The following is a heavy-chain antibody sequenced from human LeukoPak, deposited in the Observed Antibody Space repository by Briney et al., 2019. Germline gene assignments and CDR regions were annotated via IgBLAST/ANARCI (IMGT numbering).Heavy chain of an antibody. CDR1: GYTFISYD. CDR2: TNPNSGGT. D-gene: IGHD3-22*01. Sequence: ASVKVSCKASGYTFISYDINWVRQATGQGLEWMGWTNPNSGGTNYAQKFQGRVTMTRDTSISTAYMELSRLRSDDTAVYYSARMEVSSGSSGSLDYWGQGTLVTVSS. V-gene: IGHV1-2*02. J-gene: IGHJ4*02. CDR3: ARMEVSSGSSGSLDY.